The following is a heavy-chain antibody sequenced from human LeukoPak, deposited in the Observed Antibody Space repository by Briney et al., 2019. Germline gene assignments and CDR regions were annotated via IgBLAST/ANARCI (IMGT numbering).Heavy chain of an antibody. D-gene: IGHD1-26*01. Sequence: GGSLRLSCAASGFTFSSYAVHWVRQAPGKGLEWVAVISYDGSNKYYADSVKGRFTISRDNSKNTLYLQMNSLRAEDTAVYYCAKNSGSYYVYFDYWGQGTLVTVSS. CDR3: AKNSGSYYVYFDY. V-gene: IGHV3-30-3*01. J-gene: IGHJ4*02. CDR1: GFTFSSYA. CDR2: ISYDGSNK.